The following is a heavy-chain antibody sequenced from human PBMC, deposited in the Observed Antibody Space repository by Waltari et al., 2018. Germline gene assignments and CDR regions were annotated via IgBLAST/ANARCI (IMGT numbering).Heavy chain of an antibody. J-gene: IGHJ3*02. V-gene: IGHV4-38-2*02. D-gene: IGHD6-6*01. CDR1: GYSISSGYY. CDR2: IYHIGST. Sequence: QVQLQESGPGLVKPSETLSLTCAVSGYSISSGYYWGWIRQPPGKGLEWIGSIYHIGSTYYIPSLKRRVTISVDTSKNQFSLKLSSVTAADTAVYYCAREKYASSRIAARLNAFDIWGQGTMVTVSS. CDR3: AREKYASSRIAARLNAFDI.